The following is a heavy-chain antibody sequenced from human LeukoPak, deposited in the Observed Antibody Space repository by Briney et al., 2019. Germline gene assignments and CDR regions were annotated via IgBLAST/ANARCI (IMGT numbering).Heavy chain of an antibody. Sequence: SETLSLTCTVSGDSISSYSWNWIRQPAGKGLEWVGRIYTSGSNNYNPSLKSRVTISVDTSKNQFSLNLRSVTAADTAVYYCARDICGYNYGCFDSWGQGTLVTVSS. V-gene: IGHV4-4*07. CDR3: ARDICGYNYGCFDS. CDR2: IYTSGSN. J-gene: IGHJ4*02. CDR1: GDSISSYS. D-gene: IGHD5-18*01.